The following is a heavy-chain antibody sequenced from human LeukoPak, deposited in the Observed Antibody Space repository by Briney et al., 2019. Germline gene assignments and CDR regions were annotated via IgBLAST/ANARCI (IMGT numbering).Heavy chain of an antibody. J-gene: IGHJ4*02. CDR2: ISGSGGST. Sequence: GGSLRLSCAASGFTFSSYAMSWVRQAPGKGLEWVSAISGSGGSTYYADSVKGRFTISRDNSKNTLYLQMNSLRAEDTAVYYCAKDNGHYYDSSGYFRYWGQGTLVTVSS. CDR1: GFTFSSYA. V-gene: IGHV3-23*01. D-gene: IGHD3-22*01. CDR3: AKDNGHYYDSSGYFRY.